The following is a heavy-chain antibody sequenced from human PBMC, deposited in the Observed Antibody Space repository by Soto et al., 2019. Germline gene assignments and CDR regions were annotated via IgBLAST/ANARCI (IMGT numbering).Heavy chain of an antibody. CDR1: GFTFSSYA. V-gene: IGHV3-30-3*01. D-gene: IGHD6-19*01. Sequence: QVQLVESGGGVVQPGRSLRLSCAASGFTFSSYAMHWVRQAPGKGLEWVAVISYDGSNKYYADSVKGRFTISRVNSKNTLYLQMNSLRAEDTAVYYCVRGSSGWYKDAFDIWGQGTMVTVSS. CDR2: ISYDGSNK. J-gene: IGHJ3*02. CDR3: VRGSSGWYKDAFDI.